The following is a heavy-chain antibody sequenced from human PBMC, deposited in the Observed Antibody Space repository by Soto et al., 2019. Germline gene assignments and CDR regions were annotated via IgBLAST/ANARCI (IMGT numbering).Heavy chain of an antibody. CDR1: GFSFTTYV. CDR3: ASARHIGP. V-gene: IGHV3-30*03. Sequence: GGSLRLSCAASGFSFTTYVMHWVRQAPGKGLEWVAVISHDGSERNYVDSVKGRFTISRDNAENSLYLQMNSLRAEDTAVYYSASARHIGPWGQGTLVTSPQ. CDR2: ISHDGSER. J-gene: IGHJ5*02. D-gene: IGHD2-21*01.